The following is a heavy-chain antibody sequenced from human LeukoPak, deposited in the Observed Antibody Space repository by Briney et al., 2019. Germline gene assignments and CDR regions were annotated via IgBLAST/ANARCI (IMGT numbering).Heavy chain of an antibody. V-gene: IGHV4-59*01. CDR1: GGSISRYY. Sequence: PSETLSLTCTVSGGSISRYYWSWIRQSPGKGLEYIGYIYYSGSTNYNPSLKSRVTISVDTSKNQFSLKLSSVTAADTAVYYCARGRYDEYSTSHFDYWGQGTLVTVSS. D-gene: IGHD4-11*01. CDR3: ARGRYDEYSTSHFDY. J-gene: IGHJ4*02. CDR2: IYYSGST.